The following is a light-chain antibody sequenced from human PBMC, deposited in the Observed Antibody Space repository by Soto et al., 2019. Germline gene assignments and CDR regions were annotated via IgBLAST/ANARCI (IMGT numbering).Light chain of an antibody. CDR1: QSISNK. CDR2: DSS. CDR3: QQYYDWPWK. Sequence: EIVMTQSPATRSVSAVEGATLSCRASQSISNKLAWYQQKPGQAPRLLIHDSSTRATDISERFSGGGSGTEFTLPIGSLQSEHIALYYCQQYYDWPWKFGQGAKVQIK. V-gene: IGKV3-15*01. J-gene: IGKJ1*01.